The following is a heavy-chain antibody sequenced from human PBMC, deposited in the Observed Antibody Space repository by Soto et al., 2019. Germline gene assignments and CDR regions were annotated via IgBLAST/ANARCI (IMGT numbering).Heavy chain of an antibody. Sequence: QVQLVQSGAEVKKPAASVKVSCKASGYTFTSYDINWVRQATGQGLEWMGWMNPNSGNTGYAQKFQDKVNMNRNTYISTANMELSSLRSDDTAVYYCARARGVRPFDYWGQGTLVTVSS. CDR3: ARARGVRPFDY. CDR2: MNPNSGNT. CDR1: GYTFTSYD. V-gene: IGHV1-8*01. J-gene: IGHJ4*02. D-gene: IGHD3-10*01.